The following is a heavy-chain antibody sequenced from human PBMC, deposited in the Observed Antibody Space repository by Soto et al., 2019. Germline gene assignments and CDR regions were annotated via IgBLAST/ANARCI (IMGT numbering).Heavy chain of an antibody. V-gene: IGHV3-30*18. Sequence: QVQIVESGGGVVQPGRSLRLSCAASGFTFNSYGMHWVRQAPGKGLEWVALISYDGSEQEYADTVRGRFTLSRDNSKNTVYLQLSSLRVEDTAIYYCAKGRSYNYYYGLDVWGQGTTVTVSS. D-gene: IGHD1-26*01. CDR1: GFTFNSYG. CDR2: ISYDGSEQ. CDR3: AKGRSYNYYYGLDV. J-gene: IGHJ6*02.